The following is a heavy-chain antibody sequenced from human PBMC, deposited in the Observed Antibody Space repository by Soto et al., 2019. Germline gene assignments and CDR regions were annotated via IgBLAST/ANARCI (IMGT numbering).Heavy chain of an antibody. J-gene: IGHJ6*03. Sequence: QVQLVQSGAEVKKPGASVTVSCRSSGDTFNDYYIHWVRQAPGQGLEWMGWINPNGGVTKYAQKFQGWVTMTRDTSIRTVYMELSTLRSDDTAVYYCARERGGATATLDYYYFYVDVWGTGTTVTVSS. D-gene: IGHD5-12*01. CDR1: GDTFNDYY. CDR2: INPNGGVT. V-gene: IGHV1-2*04. CDR3: ARERGGATATLDYYYFYVDV.